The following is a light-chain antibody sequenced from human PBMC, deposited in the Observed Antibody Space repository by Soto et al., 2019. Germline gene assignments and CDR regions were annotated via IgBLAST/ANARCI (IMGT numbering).Light chain of an antibody. CDR3: MQARQTPPST. V-gene: IGKV2-28*01. Sequence: IVMTQSPLSLPVTPGESASISCRSSQSLLHSNGYSYLDWYLQKPGQSPQLVISLAYDRASRVPDRLSGSGSGTDFTLKISRVEADDGGLYYCMQARQTPPSTFGQGTKLEI. CDR1: QSLLHSNGYSY. J-gene: IGKJ2*01. CDR2: LAY.